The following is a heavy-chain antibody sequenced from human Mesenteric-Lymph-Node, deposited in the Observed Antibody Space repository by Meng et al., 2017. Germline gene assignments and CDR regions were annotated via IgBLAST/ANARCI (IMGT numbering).Heavy chain of an antibody. D-gene: IGHD1-1*01. CDR2: IYYTGSN. J-gene: IGHJ4*02. CDR1: VGSISSGAYY. Sequence: QVQLQESGPGLVKPSQTLSLTCTVSVGSISSGAYYWTWIRQHPGKGLEWIGYIYYTGSNYYNPSLKSRVTMSGDTSKNQFSLKLSSVTAADTAVYYCATWIQLGAFDYWGQGTLVTVSS. V-gene: IGHV4-31*03. CDR3: ATWIQLGAFDY.